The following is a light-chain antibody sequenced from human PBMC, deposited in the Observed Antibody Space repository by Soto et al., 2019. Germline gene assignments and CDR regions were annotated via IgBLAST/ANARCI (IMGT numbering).Light chain of an antibody. CDR2: GAS. CDR1: QGISNY. CDR3: QNYNSAPQT. V-gene: IGKV1-27*01. Sequence: DIQMTQSPSSLSAFVGDRVTITCRASQGISNYLAWYQQKPGKVPRLLIFGASTLQSGVPSRFSGSESGTDFTLTISSLQPEDVATYYCQNYNSAPQTFGQGTKVEIK. J-gene: IGKJ1*01.